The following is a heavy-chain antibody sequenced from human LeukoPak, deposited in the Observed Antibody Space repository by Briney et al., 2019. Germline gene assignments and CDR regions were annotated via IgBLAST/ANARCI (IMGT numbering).Heavy chain of an antibody. Sequence: ASVKVSCKASGYIFTGYYMHWVRQAPGQGLEWMGRIIPILGIANYAQKFQGRVTITADKSTSTAYMELSSLRSEDTAVYYCARDSLGQQLVLFDYWGQGTLVTVSS. D-gene: IGHD6-6*01. CDR2: IIPILGIA. CDR3: ARDSLGQQLVLFDY. J-gene: IGHJ4*02. CDR1: GYIFTGYY. V-gene: IGHV1-69*04.